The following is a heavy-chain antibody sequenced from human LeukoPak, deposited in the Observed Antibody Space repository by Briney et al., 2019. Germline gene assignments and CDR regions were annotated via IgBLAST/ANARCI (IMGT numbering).Heavy chain of an antibody. CDR3: ARGSFDWSPEEGWFDP. D-gene: IGHD3-9*01. J-gene: IGHJ5*02. CDR1: GGSINSGDYY. Sequence: SQTLSLTCTVSGGSINSGDYYWSWIRQPPGKGLEWIGYIYYSGSTNYNPSLKSRVTISVDTSKNQFSLKLSSVTAADTAVYYCARGSFDWSPEEGWFDPWGQGTLVTVSS. CDR2: IYYSGST. V-gene: IGHV4-30-4*01.